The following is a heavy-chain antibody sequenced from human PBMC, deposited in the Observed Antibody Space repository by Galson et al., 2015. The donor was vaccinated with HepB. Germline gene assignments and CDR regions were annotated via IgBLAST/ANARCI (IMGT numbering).Heavy chain of an antibody. CDR3: ARDGVVPAATLWYYYMDV. Sequence: SLRLSCAASGFTFSSYTMHWVRQAPGKGLEWVAVISYDGSNKYYADSVKGRFTIPRDNSKNTLYLQMNSLRAEDTALYYCARDGVVPAATLWYYYMDVWGKGTTVTVSS. V-gene: IGHV3-30-3*01. D-gene: IGHD2-2*01. CDR1: GFTFSSYT. CDR2: ISYDGSNK. J-gene: IGHJ6*03.